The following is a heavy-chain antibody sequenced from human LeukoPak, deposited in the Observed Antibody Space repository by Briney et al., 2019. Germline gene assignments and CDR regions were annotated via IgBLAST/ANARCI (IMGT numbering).Heavy chain of an antibody. CDR2: IRNKAKTYAT. V-gene: IGHV3-72*01. CDR3: AREYYSRLDY. CDR1: RFSFGDNY. Sequence: GGSLRLSCAAPRFSFGDNYMDWVRQAPGKGLEWVGRIRNKAKTYATDYPASVRGRFTISRDDSKNSLYLEMNSLKTEDTAVYYCAREYYSRLDYWGQGTLVTVSS. D-gene: IGHD3-10*01. J-gene: IGHJ4*02.